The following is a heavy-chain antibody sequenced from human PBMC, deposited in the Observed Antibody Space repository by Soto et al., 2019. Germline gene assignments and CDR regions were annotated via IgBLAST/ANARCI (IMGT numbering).Heavy chain of an antibody. D-gene: IGHD5-12*01. J-gene: IGHJ4*02. CDR1: GFSFSDFA. CDR3: ARGGGYDSLTFDQ. V-gene: IGHV3-30*04. Sequence: QVHLAESGGGVVQPGASLRLSCTASGFSFSDFAMNWVRQAPGKGLEWVAVITDDGSTTYYADSVKGRFNISRDNSKNTVSLQLHSLSLDDTAVYYCARGGGYDSLTFDQWGQGTLVSVSS. CDR2: ITDDGSTT.